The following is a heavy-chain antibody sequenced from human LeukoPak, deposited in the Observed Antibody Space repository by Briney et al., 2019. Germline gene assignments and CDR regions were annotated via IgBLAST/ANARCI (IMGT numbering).Heavy chain of an antibody. J-gene: IGHJ4*02. CDR2: IYHSGST. D-gene: IGHD3-22*01. V-gene: IGHV4-38-2*01. CDR3: ARHSITMIVVAIDY. Sequence: SETLSLTCAVSGYSISSGYYCGWIRQPPGKGLEWIGSIYHSGSTYYNPSLKSRVTISVDTSKNQFSLKLSSVTAADTAVYYCARHSITMIVVAIDYWGQGTLVTVSS. CDR1: GYSISSGYY.